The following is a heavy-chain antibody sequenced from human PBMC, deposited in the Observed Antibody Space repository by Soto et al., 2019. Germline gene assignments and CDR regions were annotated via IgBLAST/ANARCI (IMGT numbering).Heavy chain of an antibody. D-gene: IGHD6-13*01. Sequence: SETLSLTCTVSGVSVISGSYYLSWIRQPPGKGLEWIGYIYYSGSTNYNPSLKSRVTISVDTSKNQFSLKLSSVTAADTAVYYCAREVLDIAAAGTGLGYYGMDVWGQGTTVTVSS. J-gene: IGHJ6*02. CDR3: AREVLDIAAAGTGLGYYGMDV. CDR1: GVSVISGSYY. V-gene: IGHV4-61*01. CDR2: IYYSGST.